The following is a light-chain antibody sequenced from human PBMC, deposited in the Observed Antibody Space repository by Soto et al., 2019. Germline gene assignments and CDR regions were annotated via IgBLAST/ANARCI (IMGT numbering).Light chain of an antibody. CDR1: QSVSSN. CDR3: QEHNTWPPRT. V-gene: IGKV3-15*01. CDR2: GAS. J-gene: IGKJ3*01. Sequence: EIVMTQAQATLSVSPGERVTLSCRASQSVSSNLAWYQQKPGQAPRLLMYGASTRATGIPARFSCSGSGTEFTLTISCLQSEDFAVYYCQEHNTWPPRTFGPGTKVYIK.